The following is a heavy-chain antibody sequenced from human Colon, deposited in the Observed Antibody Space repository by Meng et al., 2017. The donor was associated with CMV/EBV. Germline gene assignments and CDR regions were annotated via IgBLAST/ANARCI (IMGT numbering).Heavy chain of an antibody. CDR2: TYSDGRT. J-gene: IGHJ4*02. CDR3: ARATCSGGSCPSY. CDR1: GFSVTTNY. Sequence: GGSLRLSCETSGFSVTTNYMNWVRQAPGKGLEWVAVTYSDGRTYYADSVKGRFIISSDRSRETLYFQMNSLRVEDTAVYYCARATCSGGSCPSYWGQGTLVTVSS. V-gene: IGHV3-53*01. D-gene: IGHD2-15*01.